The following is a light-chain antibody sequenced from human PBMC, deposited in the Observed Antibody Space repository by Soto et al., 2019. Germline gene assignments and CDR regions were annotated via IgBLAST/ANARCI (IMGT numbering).Light chain of an antibody. CDR1: SSDVTSYNY. CDR3: SYSSSKSPRV. V-gene: IGLV2-11*01. J-gene: IGLJ3*02. CDR2: DVS. Sequence: QSALTQPRSVSASPGQSVTISCTGTSSDVTSYNYVSWYQHLPGKAPKLLIYDVSNRPSGVPDRFSGSQSGNTASLTISGLHADEEADYYCSYSSSKSPRVFGAGTKLTVL.